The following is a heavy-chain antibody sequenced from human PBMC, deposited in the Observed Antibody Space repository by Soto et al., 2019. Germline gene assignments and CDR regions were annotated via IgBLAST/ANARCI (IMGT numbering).Heavy chain of an antibody. CDR2: INHPGST. Sequence: SETLSLTCAVHGGSFSDYSWSWIRQPPGKGLEWIGEINHPGSTNYNPSLKSRVTISIDTSKNQFSLKLTSVTAADTAVYYCEGHDYWGKGTLVTVSS. CDR1: GGSFSDYS. J-gene: IGHJ4*02. V-gene: IGHV4-34*01. CDR3: EGHDY.